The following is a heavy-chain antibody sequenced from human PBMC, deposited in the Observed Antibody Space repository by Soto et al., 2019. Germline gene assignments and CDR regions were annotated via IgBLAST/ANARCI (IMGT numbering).Heavy chain of an antibody. CDR3: ARYEEPAANCLDR. CDR1: GYIFINYG. CDR2: ISGYNGNT. J-gene: IGHJ5*02. Sequence: ASVKVSCKASGYIFINYGITWVRQAPGQGLEWMGWISGYNGNTKYADKLQGRVTMTTDTPTTTAYMELRSLRSDDTAVYYCARYEEPAANCLDRWGQGTLVTVSS. V-gene: IGHV1-18*01. D-gene: IGHD2-2*01.